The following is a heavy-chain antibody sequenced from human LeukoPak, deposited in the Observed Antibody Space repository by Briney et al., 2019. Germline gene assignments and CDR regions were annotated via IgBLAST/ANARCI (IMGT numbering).Heavy chain of an antibody. CDR3: ARDVVVVAPTVFSGPMDV. CDR2: ISSSGSTI. Sequence: GGSLRLSCTASGFTFSDYYMSWIRQAPGKGLEWVSYISSSGSTIYYADSVKGRFTISRDNAKNSLYLQMNSLRAEDTAVYYCARDVVVVAPTVFSGPMDVWGQGTTVTVSS. V-gene: IGHV3-11*01. J-gene: IGHJ6*02. D-gene: IGHD2-15*01. CDR1: GFTFSDYY.